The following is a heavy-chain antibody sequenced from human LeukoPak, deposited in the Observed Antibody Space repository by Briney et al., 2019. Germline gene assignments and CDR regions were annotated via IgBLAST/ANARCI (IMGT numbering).Heavy chain of an antibody. J-gene: IGHJ6*02. CDR1: GFTFSSYG. CDR2: ISSSSSYI. D-gene: IGHD2-21*02. CDR3: ASPYCGGDCYYYYGMDV. V-gene: IGHV3-21*01. Sequence: GGSLRLSCAASGFTFSSYGMNWVRQAPGKGLEWVSSISSSSSYIYYADSVKGRFTISRDNAKNSLYLQMNSLRAEDTAVYYCASPYCGGDCYYYYGMDVWGQGTTVTVSS.